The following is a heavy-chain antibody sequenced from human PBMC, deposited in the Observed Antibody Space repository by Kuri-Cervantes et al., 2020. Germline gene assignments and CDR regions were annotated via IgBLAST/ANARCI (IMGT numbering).Heavy chain of an antibody. CDR1: GGSLSSSSYY. D-gene: IGHD6-19*01. CDR2: ISYTGST. CDR3: ARDSTRGSGWYGWGNAKTYNWFDP. Sequence: SETLSLTCSVSGGSLSSSSYYWGWIRQPPGKGLEWIGTISYTGSTYYNASLNSRVTISVDTSRNQFSLKLSSVTAADTAVYYCARDSTRGSGWYGWGNAKTYNWFDPWGQGTLVTVSS. J-gene: IGHJ5*02. V-gene: IGHV4-39*07.